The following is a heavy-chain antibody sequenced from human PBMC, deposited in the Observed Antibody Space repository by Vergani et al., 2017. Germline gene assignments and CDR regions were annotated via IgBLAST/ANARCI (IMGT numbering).Heavy chain of an antibody. D-gene: IGHD5-12*01. Sequence: QVQLQESGPGLVKPSETLSLTCTVSGGSISSYYWSWIRQPPGKGLERIGYIYYSGSTNYNPSLKSRVTISVATSKNQFSLKLSSVTAADTAVYYCARQWLLIDAFDIWGQGTMVTVSS. CDR3: ARQWLLIDAFDI. CDR2: IYYSGST. V-gene: IGHV4-59*01. CDR1: GGSISSYY. J-gene: IGHJ3*02.